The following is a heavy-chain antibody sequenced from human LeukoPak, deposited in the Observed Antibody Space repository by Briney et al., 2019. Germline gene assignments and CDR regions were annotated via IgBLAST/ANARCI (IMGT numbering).Heavy chain of an antibody. CDR3: ASTSGWYVP. CDR2: ISYDGSNK. V-gene: IGHV3-30-3*01. Sequence: GGSLRLSCAASGFTFSSYAMHWVRQAPGKGLEWVAVISYDGSNKYYADSVKGRFTISRDNSKNTLYLQMNSLRAEDTAVYYCASTSGWYVPWGQGTLVTVSS. CDR1: GFTFSSYA. D-gene: IGHD6-19*01. J-gene: IGHJ5*02.